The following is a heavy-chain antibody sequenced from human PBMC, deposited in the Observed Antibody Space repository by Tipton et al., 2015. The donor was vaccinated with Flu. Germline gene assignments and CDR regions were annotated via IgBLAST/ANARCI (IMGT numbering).Heavy chain of an antibody. Sequence: TLSLTCTVSGVSISSGSQYWSWIRQPAGKGLEWIGRIYYTGRTNYNPSLNSRVTISLDTSRNQFSLKLSSVTAADTAMYYCARDYGDLNWFDPWGQGTLVTVSS. D-gene: IGHD4-17*01. V-gene: IGHV4-61*02. CDR1: GVSISSGSQY. CDR2: IYYTGRT. J-gene: IGHJ5*02. CDR3: ARDYGDLNWFDP.